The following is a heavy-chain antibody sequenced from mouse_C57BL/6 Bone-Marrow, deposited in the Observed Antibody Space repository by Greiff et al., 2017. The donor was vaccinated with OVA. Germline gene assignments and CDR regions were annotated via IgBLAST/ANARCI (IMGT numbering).Heavy chain of an antibody. D-gene: IGHD2-4*01. V-gene: IGHV1-15*01. J-gene: IGHJ2*01. CDR1: GYTFTDYE. CDR2: IDPETGGT. Sequence: QVQLQQSGAELVRPGASVTLSCKASGYTFTDYEMHWVKQTPVHGLEWIGAIDPETGGTAYNQKFKGKAILTADKSSSTAYMELRSLTSEDSAVYYCTDYDYDHTRDYWGQGTTLTVSS. CDR3: TDYDYDHTRDY.